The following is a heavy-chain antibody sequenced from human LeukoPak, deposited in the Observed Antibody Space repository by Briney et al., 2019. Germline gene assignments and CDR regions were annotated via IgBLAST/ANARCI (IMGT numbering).Heavy chain of an antibody. CDR3: ARASGATALNWFDP. CDR1: GGSISSYY. Sequence: SETLSLTCTVSGGSISSYYWSWIRQPPGKGLEWIGGINHSGSTNYNPSLKSRVTISVDTSKNQFSLKLSSVTAADTAVYYCARASGATALNWFDPWGQGTLVTVSS. J-gene: IGHJ5*02. V-gene: IGHV4-34*01. CDR2: INHSGST. D-gene: IGHD1-26*01.